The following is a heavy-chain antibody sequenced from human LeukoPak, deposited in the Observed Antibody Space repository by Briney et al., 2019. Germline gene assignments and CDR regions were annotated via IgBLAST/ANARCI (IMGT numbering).Heavy chain of an antibody. CDR1: GFTFSSYW. J-gene: IGHJ4*02. V-gene: IGHV3-74*01. CDR3: AREGVAVDLGDY. CDR2: INSDGSST. Sequence: GGSLRLSCAASGFTFSSYWMHWVRQAPGKGLVWVSRINSDGSSTSYADSVKGRFTISRGNAKNTLYLQMNSLRAEDTAVYYCAREGVAVDLGDYWGQGTLVTVSS. D-gene: IGHD6-19*01.